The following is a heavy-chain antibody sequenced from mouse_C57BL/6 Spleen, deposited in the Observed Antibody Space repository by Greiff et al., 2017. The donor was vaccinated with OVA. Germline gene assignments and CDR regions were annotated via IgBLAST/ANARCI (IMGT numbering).Heavy chain of an antibody. Sequence: EVKLVESGGGLVQPGGSLSLSCAASGFTFTDYYMSWVRQPPGKALEWLGFIRNKANGYTTESSASVKGRFTISRDNSQSILYLQMNALRAEDSATYYCARSPSDDYDEDYFDYWGQGTTLTVSS. CDR2: IRNKANGYTT. V-gene: IGHV7-3*01. CDR1: GFTFTDYY. J-gene: IGHJ2*01. D-gene: IGHD2-4*01. CDR3: ARSPSDDYDEDYFDY.